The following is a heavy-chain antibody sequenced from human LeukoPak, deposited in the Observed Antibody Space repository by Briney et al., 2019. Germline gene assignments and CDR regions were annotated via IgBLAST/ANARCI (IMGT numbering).Heavy chain of an antibody. D-gene: IGHD3-10*02. CDR1: GFTFSSYS. CDR2: ISSSGSTI. Sequence: GGSLRLSCAASGFTFSSYSMNWVRQAPGKGLEWVSYISSSGSTIYCADSVKGRFTISRDNAKNSLYLQMNSLRAEDTAVYYCAELGITMIGGVWGKGTTVTISS. CDR3: AELGITMIGGV. V-gene: IGHV3-48*04. J-gene: IGHJ6*04.